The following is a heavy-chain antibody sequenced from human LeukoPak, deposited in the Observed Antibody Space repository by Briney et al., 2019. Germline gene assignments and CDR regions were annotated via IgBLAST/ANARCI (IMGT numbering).Heavy chain of an antibody. Sequence: PGRSLRLSCAASGFTFSSYSMNWVRQAPGKGLEWVSYISSSSSTIYYADSVKGRFTISRDNAKNSLYLQMNSLRDEDTAVYYCARDKQPKAGSRAFDIWGQGTMVTVSS. J-gene: IGHJ3*02. D-gene: IGHD6-13*01. CDR3: ARDKQPKAGSRAFDI. CDR2: ISSSSSTI. CDR1: GFTFSSYS. V-gene: IGHV3-48*02.